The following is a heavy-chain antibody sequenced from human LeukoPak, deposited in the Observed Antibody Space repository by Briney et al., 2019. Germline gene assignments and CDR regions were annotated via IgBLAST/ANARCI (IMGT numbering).Heavy chain of an antibody. Sequence: PSETLSLTCTVSGGSISSYYWSWIRQPPGKGPEWIGYIYYSGSTNYNPSLKSRVTISVDTSKNQFSLKLSSVTAADTAVYYCARDGNGDYVNYFDYWGQGTLVTVSS. D-gene: IGHD4-17*01. CDR2: IYYSGST. CDR1: GGSISSYY. V-gene: IGHV4-59*01. J-gene: IGHJ4*02. CDR3: ARDGNGDYVNYFDY.